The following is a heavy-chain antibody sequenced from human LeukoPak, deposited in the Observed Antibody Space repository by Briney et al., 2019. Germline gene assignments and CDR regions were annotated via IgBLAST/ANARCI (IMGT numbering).Heavy chain of an antibody. Sequence: SETLSLTCAVYGGSFSGYYWSWIRQPPGKGLEWIGEINHSGSTNYNPSLKSRVTISVDTSKYQFSLKLSSVTAADTAVYYCARGKYYDSSGYQYYFDYWGQGTLVTVSS. CDR2: INHSGST. V-gene: IGHV4-34*01. CDR1: GGSFSGYY. CDR3: ARGKYYDSSGYQYYFDY. J-gene: IGHJ4*02. D-gene: IGHD3-22*01.